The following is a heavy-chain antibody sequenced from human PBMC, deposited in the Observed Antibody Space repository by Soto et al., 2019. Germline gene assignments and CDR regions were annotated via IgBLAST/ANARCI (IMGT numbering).Heavy chain of an antibody. V-gene: IGHV4-34*01. Sequence: SETLSLTCAVSGGSFSGYYWSWIRQPPGKGLEWIGEINHSGSTNYNPSLKSRVTISVDTSKNQFSLKLSSVTAADTAVYYCARGRDIRFDYWGQGTLVTVSS. CDR3: ARGRDIRFDY. J-gene: IGHJ4*02. CDR2: INHSGST. D-gene: IGHD3-9*01. CDR1: GGSFSGYY.